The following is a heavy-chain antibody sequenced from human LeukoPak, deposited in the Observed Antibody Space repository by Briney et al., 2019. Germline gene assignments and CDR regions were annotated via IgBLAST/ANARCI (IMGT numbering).Heavy chain of an antibody. CDR2: LSSDGSIK. CDR1: GFAFGTYS. J-gene: IGHJ4*02. D-gene: IGHD3-22*01. CDR3: ARDVDSRGYDS. V-gene: IGHV3-30*03. Sequence: GGSLRLSCAASGFAFGTYSMNWVRQAPGKGLEWVTVLSSDGSIKNYADSVKGRFTISRDNSQNTLYLQMDSLRPEDTAMYYCARDVDSRGYDSWGQGTLVTVSS.